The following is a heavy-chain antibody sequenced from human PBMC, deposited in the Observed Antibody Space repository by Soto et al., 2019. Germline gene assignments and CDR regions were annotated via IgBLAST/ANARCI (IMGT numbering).Heavy chain of an antibody. J-gene: IGHJ6*02. D-gene: IGHD2-2*01. CDR2: ISYDGDNK. CDR3: ARERYCSSTSCYRRYDYYYGMDV. V-gene: IGHV3-30-3*01. Sequence: QVQLVESGGGVVQPGRSLRLSCAASGFTFSSDAMHWVRQAPGKGLEWVAVISYDGDNKYYADSVKGRFTISRDNSKNTLYLQMNSLRAEDTAVYDCARERYCSSTSCYRRYDYYYGMDVWGQGTTVTVSS. CDR1: GFTFSSDA.